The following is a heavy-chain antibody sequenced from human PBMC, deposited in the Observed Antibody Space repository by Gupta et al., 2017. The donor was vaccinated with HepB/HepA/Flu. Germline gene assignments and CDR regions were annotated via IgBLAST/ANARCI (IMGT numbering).Heavy chain of an antibody. CDR3: SRDTFGPYDY. D-gene: IGHD2/OR15-2a*01. Sequence: EVQLGESGRGSAQPGGLLRLSCAASGFTVSSYWMHWVRQAPGKGLVWVSRRNQDGSVINYADSVKGRVTISRDNTKNALYLQMNSLRAENTAIYFCSRDTFGPYDYWGQGTLVTVSS. CDR1: GFTVSSYW. J-gene: IGHJ4*02. CDR2: RNQDGSVI. V-gene: IGHV3-74*01.